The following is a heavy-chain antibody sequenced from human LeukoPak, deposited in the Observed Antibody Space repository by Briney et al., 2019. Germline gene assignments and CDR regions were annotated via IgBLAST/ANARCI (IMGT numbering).Heavy chain of an antibody. CDR3: ARASSGYYTA. J-gene: IGHJ5*02. D-gene: IGHD3-3*01. CDR1: GFTFSSYA. V-gene: IGHV3-23*01. Sequence: GGSLRLSCAASGFTFSSYAMSWVRQAPGKRLEWVSAISGSGGSTYYADSVKGRFTISRDNSKNTLYLQMNSLRAEDTAVYYCARASSGYYTAWGQGTLVTVSS. CDR2: ISGSGGST.